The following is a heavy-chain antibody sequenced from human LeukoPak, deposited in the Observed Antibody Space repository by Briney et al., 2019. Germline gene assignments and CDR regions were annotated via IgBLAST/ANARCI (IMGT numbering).Heavy chain of an antibody. D-gene: IGHD5-12*01. V-gene: IGHV4-59*01. J-gene: IGHJ4*02. Sequence: SETLSLTCTVSGGSISSYYWSWIRQPPGKGLEWIGYIYYSGSTNYNPSLKSRVTISVDTSKNQFSLKLSSVTAADTAVYYCARVSGYDWESFYDYWGQGTLVTVSS. CDR2: IYYSGST. CDR1: GGSISSYY. CDR3: ARVSGYDWESFYDY.